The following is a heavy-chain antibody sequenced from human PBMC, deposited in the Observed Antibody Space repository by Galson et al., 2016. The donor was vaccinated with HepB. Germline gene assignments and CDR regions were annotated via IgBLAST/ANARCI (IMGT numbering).Heavy chain of an antibody. CDR1: GFTFSFYS. D-gene: IGHD3-22*01. CDR3: ARGYYYDSSDYEPDVFDV. CDR2: ISSGGDFI. Sequence: SLRLSCAASGFTFSFYSMNWVRQAPGKGLEWVSSISSGGDFIHYADSLKGRFAISRDNAEKSLHLQMNSLRAEDTAVYFCARGYYYDSSDYEPDVFDVWGQGTLVTVSS. V-gene: IGHV3-21*01. J-gene: IGHJ3*01.